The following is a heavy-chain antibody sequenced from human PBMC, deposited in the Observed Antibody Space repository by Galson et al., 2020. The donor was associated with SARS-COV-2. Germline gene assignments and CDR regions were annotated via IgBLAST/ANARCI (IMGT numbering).Heavy chain of an antibody. CDR3: ARAGRGQQLALTYYYNYGMDV. D-gene: IGHD6-13*01. CDR2: IYYSGST. V-gene: IGHV4-59*01. CDR1: GGSISSSY. J-gene: IGHJ6*04. Sequence: SETLSLTCTVSGGSISSSYWSWIRQPPGKGLEWIGYIYYSGSTNYNPSLKSRVTISVDTSKNQFSLKLSSVTAADTAVYYCARAGRGQQLALTYYYNYGMDVWGKGTTVTVSS.